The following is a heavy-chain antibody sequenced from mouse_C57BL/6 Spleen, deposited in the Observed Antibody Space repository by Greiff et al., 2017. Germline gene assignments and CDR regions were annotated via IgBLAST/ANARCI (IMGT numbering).Heavy chain of an antibody. CDR3: ARGELRLLFAY. CDR1: GYTFTSYW. Sequence: QVQLQQPGAELVMPGASVKLSCKASGYTFTSYWMHWVKQRPGQGLEWIGEIDPSDSYTNYNQKFKGKSTLTVDKSSSTAYMQLSSLTAEDSAVYYCARGELRLLFAYWGQGTLVTVSA. D-gene: IGHD3-2*02. J-gene: IGHJ3*01. CDR2: IDPSDSYT. V-gene: IGHV1-69*01.